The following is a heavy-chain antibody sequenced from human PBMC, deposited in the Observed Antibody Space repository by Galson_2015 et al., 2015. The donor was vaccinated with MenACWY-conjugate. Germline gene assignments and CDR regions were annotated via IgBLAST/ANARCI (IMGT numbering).Heavy chain of an antibody. CDR1: GFTFSYYA. CDR3: AKVLGDWSAIDS. D-gene: IGHD3-9*01. CDR2: IRSDTTDK. V-gene: IGHV3-30*02. J-gene: IGHJ4*02. Sequence: SLRLSCAASGFTFSYYAMHWVRQAPGKGLEWVSLIRSDTTDKYYADSVKGRFTITGDDSKNTLYLQMDSLRPEDTAVYYCAKVLGDWSAIDSWGQGTLVTVSS.